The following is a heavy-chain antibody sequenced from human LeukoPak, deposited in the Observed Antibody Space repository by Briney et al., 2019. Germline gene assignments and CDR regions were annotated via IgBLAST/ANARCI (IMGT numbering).Heavy chain of an antibody. CDR3: ARVLGYCSGGSCYSNYFDY. CDR2: INWNGGST. Sequence: GGSLRLSCAASGFTFDDYGMSWVRQAPGKGLEWVSGINWNGGSTGYADSVKGRFTISRDNAKNSLYLQMNSLRAGDTALYYCARVLGYCSGGSCYSNYFDYWGQGTLVTVSS. V-gene: IGHV3-20*04. CDR1: GFTFDDYG. D-gene: IGHD2-15*01. J-gene: IGHJ4*02.